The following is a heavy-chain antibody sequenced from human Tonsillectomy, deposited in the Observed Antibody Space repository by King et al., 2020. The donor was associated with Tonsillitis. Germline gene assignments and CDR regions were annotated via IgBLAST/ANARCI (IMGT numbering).Heavy chain of an antibody. CDR3: AKDLYYYDSSGYLDY. CDR2: ISFDGSDK. CDR1: GFTFSSYG. J-gene: IGHJ4*02. D-gene: IGHD3-22*01. Sequence: VQLVESGGGVVQPGRSLRLSCAASGFTFSSYGMYWVRQTPGKGLEWVAVISFDGSDKYYAESVKGRFTISRDNSKNTLYLQMNSLRAEDTAVSYCAKDLYYYDSSGYLDYWGQGTLVTVSS. V-gene: IGHV3-30*18.